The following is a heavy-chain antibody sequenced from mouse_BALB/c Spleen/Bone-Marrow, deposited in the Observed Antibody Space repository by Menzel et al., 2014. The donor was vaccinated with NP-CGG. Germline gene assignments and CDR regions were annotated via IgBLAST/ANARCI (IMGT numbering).Heavy chain of an antibody. Sequence: VQLQESGPELVRPGASVKMSCKASDYTFTSYWMHWVKQRPGQGLEWIGMIDPSNSVTRLNQKFKDKATLNVDKSSNTAYMHRSSLTSEDSAVYYCARTFQPRRAMDYWGQGSSGTVSS. V-gene: IGHV1-74*01. CDR3: ARTFQPRRAMDY. D-gene: IGHD6-1*01. CDR2: IDPSNSVT. J-gene: IGHJ4*01. CDR1: DYTFTSYW.